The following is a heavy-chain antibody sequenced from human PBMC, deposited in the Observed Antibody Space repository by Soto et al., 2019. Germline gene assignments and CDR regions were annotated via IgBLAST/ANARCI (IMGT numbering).Heavy chain of an antibody. CDR3: ATAGNYRFDY. CDR2: MNSDGSTT. D-gene: IGHD1-7*01. J-gene: IGHJ4*02. V-gene: IGHV3-74*01. CDR1: GFTFSSTW. Sequence: GGSLRLSCAASGFTFSSTWMHWVRQAPGKGLVWVARMNSDGSTTNYADSVKGRFSISRDNAKNTLFLQMSSLSVEDTAVYYCATAGNYRFDYWGQGTMVTVSS.